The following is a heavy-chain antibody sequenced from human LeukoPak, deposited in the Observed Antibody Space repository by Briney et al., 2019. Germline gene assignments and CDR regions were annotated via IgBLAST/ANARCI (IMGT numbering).Heavy chain of an antibody. CDR2: ISYDGSNK. J-gene: IGHJ6*02. V-gene: IGHV3-30-3*01. Sequence: GRSLRLSCAASGFTFSSYAMHWVRQAPGKGLEWVAVISYDGSNKYYADSVKGRFTISRDNSKNTLYLQMNSLRAEDTAVYYCATRSPYGSGFRREYYYGMDVWGQGTTVTVSS. CDR3: ATRSPYGSGFRREYYYGMDV. CDR1: GFTFSSYA. D-gene: IGHD3-10*01.